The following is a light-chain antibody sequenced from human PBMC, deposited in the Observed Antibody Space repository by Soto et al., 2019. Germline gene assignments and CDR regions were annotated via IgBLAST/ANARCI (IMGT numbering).Light chain of an antibody. CDR1: QSVSNNY. Sequence: EIVLTQSPGTLSLSPGERATLSCRTSQSVSNNYLAWYQQKPGQAPRLLIYGASSRATGIPDRFSGSGSGTDFTLSISRLEPEYLAVYYCQQYSSLWTFGQGTKVEIK. J-gene: IGKJ1*01. CDR3: QQYSSLWT. V-gene: IGKV3-20*01. CDR2: GAS.